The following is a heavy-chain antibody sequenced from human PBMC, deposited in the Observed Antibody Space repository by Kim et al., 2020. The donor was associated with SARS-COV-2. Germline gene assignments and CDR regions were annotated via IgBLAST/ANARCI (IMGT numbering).Heavy chain of an antibody. CDR3: ARGSKLLWFRFYYYYMDV. CDR2: INHSGST. J-gene: IGHJ6*03. V-gene: IGHV4-34*01. CDR1: GGSFSGYY. D-gene: IGHD3-10*01. Sequence: SETLSLTCAVYGGSFSGYYWSWIRQPPGKGLEWIGEINHSGSTNYNPSLKSRVTISVDTSKNQFSLKLSSVTAADTAVYYCARGSKLLWFRFYYYYMDVWGKGTTVTVSS.